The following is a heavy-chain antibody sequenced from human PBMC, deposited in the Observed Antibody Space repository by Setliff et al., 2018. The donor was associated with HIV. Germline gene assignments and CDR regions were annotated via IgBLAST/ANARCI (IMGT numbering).Heavy chain of an antibody. CDR3: TREGRGDPAMATTRLDY. CDR1: GVSISSGSYF. Sequence: PSETLSLTCSVSGVSISSGSYFWGWIRQTPGKGLEWIGNIYYTGFAYYNPSLKSRVTISLDTSKTHFFLNLTSVTDADTAVYFCTREGRGDPAMATTRLDYWGQGKLVTVS. D-gene: IGHD1-1*01. J-gene: IGHJ4*02. V-gene: IGHV4-39*02. CDR2: IYYTGFA.